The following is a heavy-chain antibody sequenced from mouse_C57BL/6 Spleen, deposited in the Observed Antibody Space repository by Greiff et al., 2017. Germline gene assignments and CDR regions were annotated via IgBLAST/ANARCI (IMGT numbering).Heavy chain of an antibody. V-gene: IGHV1-64*01. J-gene: IGHJ2*01. CDR2: IHPNSGST. D-gene: IGHD1-1*01. Sequence: VQLQQPGAELVKPGASVKLSCKASGYTFTSYWMHWVKQRPGQGLEWIGMIHPNSGSTNYNEKFKSKATLTVDKSSSTAYMQLSSLTSEDSAVYYCARGSTTVVAHFDYWGQGTTLTVSS. CDR3: ARGSTTVVAHFDY. CDR1: GYTFTSYW.